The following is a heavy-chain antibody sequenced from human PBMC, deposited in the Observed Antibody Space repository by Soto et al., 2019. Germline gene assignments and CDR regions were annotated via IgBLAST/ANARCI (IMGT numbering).Heavy chain of an antibody. J-gene: IGHJ4*02. CDR2: IYYSGST. Sequence: SETLSLTCTVSGGSVSSGSYYWSWIRQPPGKGLEWIGYIYYSGSTNYNPSLKSRVTISVDTSKNQFSLKLSSVTAADTAVYYCARVGLGGFLGSYYFDYWGQGTLVTVSS. V-gene: IGHV4-61*01. CDR1: GGSVSSGSYY. CDR3: ARVGLGGFLGSYYFDY. D-gene: IGHD3-16*01.